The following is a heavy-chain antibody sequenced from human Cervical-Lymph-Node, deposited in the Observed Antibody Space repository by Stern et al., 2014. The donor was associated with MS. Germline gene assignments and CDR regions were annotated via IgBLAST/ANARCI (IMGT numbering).Heavy chain of an antibody. CDR1: GFTFSSYS. CDR2: ISSSSSYI. CDR3: ARDLGSVAGVNY. Sequence: EVQLVESGGGLVKPGGSLRLSCAASGFTFSSYSMNWVRQAPGKGLEWVSSISSSSSYIYYADSVKGRFTISRDNAKNSLYLQMNSLRAEDTAVYYCARDLGSVAGVNYWGQGTLVTVSS. D-gene: IGHD6-19*01. V-gene: IGHV3-21*01. J-gene: IGHJ4*02.